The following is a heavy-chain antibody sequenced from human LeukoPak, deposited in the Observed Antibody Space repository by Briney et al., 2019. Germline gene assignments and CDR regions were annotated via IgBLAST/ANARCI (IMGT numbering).Heavy chain of an antibody. V-gene: IGHV4-59*12. CDR3: ATRITIFGVVNRNTPDV. CDR1: GGSIRNYY. CDR2: ISYSGST. D-gene: IGHD3-3*01. Sequence: SETLSLTCTVSGGSIRNYYWSWIRQPPGKGLEWIGYISYSGSTHYNPSLKSRVTISVDTSKNQFSLKLSSVTAADTAVYYCATRITIFGVVNRNTPDVWGQGTTVTVSS. J-gene: IGHJ6*02.